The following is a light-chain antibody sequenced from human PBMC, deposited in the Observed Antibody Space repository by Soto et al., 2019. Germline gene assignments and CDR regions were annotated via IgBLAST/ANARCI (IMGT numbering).Light chain of an antibody. Sequence: EIVLTQSPATLSLSPGERATLSCRASQGVSSYLAWYQQKPGQAPRLLIYDASNWATGIPARFSGSGSGTDFTLTIGSLEPEDFAAYYCQQRSNWYTFGQGTQLEIK. CDR3: QQRSNWYT. CDR2: DAS. V-gene: IGKV3-11*01. J-gene: IGKJ2*01. CDR1: QGVSSY.